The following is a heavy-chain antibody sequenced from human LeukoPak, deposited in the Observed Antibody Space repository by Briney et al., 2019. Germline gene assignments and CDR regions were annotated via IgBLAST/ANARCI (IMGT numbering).Heavy chain of an antibody. CDR1: GFTFSSYA. J-gene: IGHJ3*02. Sequence: GGSLRLSCAASGFTFSSYAMHWVRQAPGKGLEWAAVISCDGSNKYYADSVKGRFTISRDNSKNTLYLQMNSLRAEDTAVYYCARETAYAFDIWGQGTMVTVSS. CDR2: ISCDGSNK. D-gene: IGHD5-18*01. V-gene: IGHV3-30-3*01. CDR3: ARETAYAFDI.